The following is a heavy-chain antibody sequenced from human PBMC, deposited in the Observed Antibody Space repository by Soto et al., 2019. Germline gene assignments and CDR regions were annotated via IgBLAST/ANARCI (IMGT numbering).Heavy chain of an antibody. CDR2: INPSGGRT. CDR1: GYTFTSYY. V-gene: IGHV1-46*01. D-gene: IGHD1-26*01. CDR3: ASSTTLDY. J-gene: IGHJ4*02. Sequence: ASVKVSCKASGYTFTSYYMHWVRQAPGQGLEWMGIINPSGGRTSYAQKFQGRVTITADESTSTAYMELSSLRSEDTAVYYCASSTTLDYWGQGTLVTVSS.